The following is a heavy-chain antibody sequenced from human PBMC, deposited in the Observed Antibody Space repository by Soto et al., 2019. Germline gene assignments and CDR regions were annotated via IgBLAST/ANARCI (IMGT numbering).Heavy chain of an antibody. CDR1: GGTFSSYA. CDR3: ASHSGWNYYYGMDV. Sequence: SVKASCKASGGTFSSYAISWVRQAPGQGLEWMGGIIPIFGTANYAQKFQGRVTITADESTSTAYMELSSLRSEDTAVYYCASHSGWNYYYGMDVWGQGTTVTVSS. V-gene: IGHV1-69*13. CDR2: IIPIFGTA. D-gene: IGHD3-22*01. J-gene: IGHJ6*02.